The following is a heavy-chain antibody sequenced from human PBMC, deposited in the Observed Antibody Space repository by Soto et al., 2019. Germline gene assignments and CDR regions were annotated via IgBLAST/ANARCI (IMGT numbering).Heavy chain of an antibody. D-gene: IGHD2-15*01. CDR2: IYSDGRT. CDR1: GFSVSTNY. V-gene: IGHV3-53*01. CDR3: ARESGYCGGGSCYLDYYYYAMDV. Sequence: GGSLRLSCAASGFSVSTNYMSWVRQAPGKGLEWVSLIYSDGRTYYADSVKGRFTISRDNSKNTLNLQMNSLRAEDTAVYYCARESGYCGGGSCYLDYYYYAMDVWGQGTTVTVSS. J-gene: IGHJ6*02.